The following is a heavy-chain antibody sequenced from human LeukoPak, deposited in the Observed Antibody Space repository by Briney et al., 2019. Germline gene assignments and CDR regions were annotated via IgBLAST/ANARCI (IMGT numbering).Heavy chain of an antibody. CDR1: GGSISSGGYY. CDR2: IYYSGST. D-gene: IGHD3-3*01. V-gene: IGHV4-31*03. Sequence: SETLSLTCTVSGGSISSGGYYWSWIRQHPGKGLEWIGYIYYSGSTNYNPSLKSRVTISVDTSKNQFSLKLSSVTAADTAVYYCARRPLGGLRFLEWLFPFDYWGQGTLVTVSS. CDR3: ARRPLGGLRFLEWLFPFDY. J-gene: IGHJ4*02.